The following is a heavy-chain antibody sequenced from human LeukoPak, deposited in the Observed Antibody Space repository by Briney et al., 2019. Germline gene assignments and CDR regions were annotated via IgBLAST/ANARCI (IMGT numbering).Heavy chain of an antibody. CDR1: GFTFSGSA. Sequence: GGSLRLSCAASGFTFSGSAMHWVRQASGKGLEWVGRIRGKANSYATAYAASVKGRFTISRDDSKNTAYLQMNSLKTEDTAVYYCTRPARPFDYWGQGTLVTVSS. D-gene: IGHD6-6*01. CDR3: TRPARPFDY. J-gene: IGHJ4*02. V-gene: IGHV3-73*01. CDR2: IRGKANSYAT.